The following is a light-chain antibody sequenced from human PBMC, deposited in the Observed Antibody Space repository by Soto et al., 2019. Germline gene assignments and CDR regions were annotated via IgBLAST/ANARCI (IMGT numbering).Light chain of an antibody. CDR1: QSVSSSY. CDR3: QQANSFPIT. V-gene: IGKV3-20*01. Sequence: EIVLTQSPGTLSLSPGERATLSCRASQSVSSSYLAWYQQKPGQAPRLLIHGVSTRATGIPDRFSGSGSGTDFTLTISRLEPEDFATYYCQQANSFPITFGQGTRLEIK. CDR2: GVS. J-gene: IGKJ5*01.